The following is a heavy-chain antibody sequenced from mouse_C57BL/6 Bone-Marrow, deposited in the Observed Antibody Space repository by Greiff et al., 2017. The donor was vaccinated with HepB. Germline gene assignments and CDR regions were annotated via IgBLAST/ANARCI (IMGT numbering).Heavy chain of an antibody. CDR3: APYYGSSSGAMDY. CDR2: INPSSGYT. J-gene: IGHJ4*01. Sequence: VQVVESGAELAKPGASVKLSCKASGYTFTSYWMHWVKQRPGQGLEWIGYINPSSGYTKYNQKFKDKATLTADKSSSTAYMQLSSLTYEDSAVYYCAPYYGSSSGAMDYWGQGTSVTVSS. CDR1: GYTFTSYW. D-gene: IGHD1-1*01. V-gene: IGHV1-7*01.